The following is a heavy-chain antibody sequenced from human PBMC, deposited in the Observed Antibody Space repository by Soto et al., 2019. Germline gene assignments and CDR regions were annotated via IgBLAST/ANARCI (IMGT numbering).Heavy chain of an antibody. Sequence: SETLSLTCTVSGGSISSGGYYWSWIRQHPGKGLEWIGYIYYSGSTYYNPSLKSRVTISVDTSKNQFSLKLSSVTAADTAVYYCARDTTPVGPDYYYYGMDVWGQGTTVTAP. D-gene: IGHD2-15*01. V-gene: IGHV4-31*03. CDR3: ARDTTPVGPDYYYYGMDV. CDR1: GGSISSGGYY. J-gene: IGHJ6*02. CDR2: IYYSGST.